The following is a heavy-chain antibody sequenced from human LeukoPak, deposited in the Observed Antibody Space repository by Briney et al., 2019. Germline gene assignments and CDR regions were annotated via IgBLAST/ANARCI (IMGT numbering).Heavy chain of an antibody. J-gene: IGHJ4*02. CDR3: ARGRYFDDY. D-gene: IGHD3-9*01. CDR2: IYYSGST. Sequence: SETLSLTCTVSGGPISSYYWSWIRQPPGKGLEWIGSIYYSGSTYYNPSLKSRVTISVDTSKNQFSLKLSSVTAADTAVYYCARGRYFDDYWGQGTLVTVSS. V-gene: IGHV4-59*12. CDR1: GGPISSYY.